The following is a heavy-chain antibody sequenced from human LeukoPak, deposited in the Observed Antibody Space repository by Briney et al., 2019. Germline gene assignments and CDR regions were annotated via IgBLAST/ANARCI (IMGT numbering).Heavy chain of an antibody. CDR2: IYYSGST. Sequence: SETLSLTCTVSGGSISSSSYYWGWIRQPPGKGLEWIGSIYYSGSTYYNPSLKSRVTISVDTSKNQFSLKLSSVTAADTAVYYCASPIYGDYTENGFDIWGQGIMVTVSS. D-gene: IGHD4-17*01. CDR1: GGSISSSSYY. J-gene: IGHJ3*02. CDR3: ASPIYGDYTENGFDI. V-gene: IGHV4-39*01.